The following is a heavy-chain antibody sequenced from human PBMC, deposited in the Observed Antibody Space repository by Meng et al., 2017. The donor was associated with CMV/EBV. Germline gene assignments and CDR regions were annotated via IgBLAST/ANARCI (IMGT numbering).Heavy chain of an antibody. V-gene: IGHV1-69*12. J-gene: IGHJ2*01. CDR1: GGTFSSYA. CDR2: IIPIFGTA. Sequence: VQLVQTGGEVKKPGFSVQGSCKASGGTFSSYAIIWVRQAPGKGLEWMGGIIPIFGTANYAQKFQGRVTITADESTSTAYMELSSLRSEDTAVYYCAREVDDYGDGWYFDLWGRGTLVTVSS. D-gene: IGHD4-17*01. CDR3: AREVDDYGDGWYFDL.